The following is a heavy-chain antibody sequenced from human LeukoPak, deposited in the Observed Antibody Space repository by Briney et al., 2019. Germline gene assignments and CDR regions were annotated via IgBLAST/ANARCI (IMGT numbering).Heavy chain of an antibody. D-gene: IGHD3-10*01. CDR3: AKDPGDYYGYMDV. Sequence: PGGTLRLSCAASGFTFSSYGMSWVRQAPGKGLEWVSAIRGSGGTTFYADSVKGRFTISRDNSKNTLYLQMNSLRAEDTAVYYCAKDPGDYYGYMDVWGKGTTVTVSS. CDR2: IRGSGGTT. J-gene: IGHJ6*03. V-gene: IGHV3-23*01. CDR1: GFTFSSYG.